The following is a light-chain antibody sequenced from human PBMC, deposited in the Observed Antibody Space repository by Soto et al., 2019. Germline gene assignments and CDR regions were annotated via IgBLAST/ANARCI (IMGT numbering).Light chain of an antibody. CDR3: QSYDTSLRAWV. V-gene: IGLV1-40*01. J-gene: IGLJ3*02. Sequence: QLVLTQPPSVSGAPGQRVTISCTGGSSNIGAGYDVHWYRQFPGTAPKLLVYGNSNRPSGISDRFSASKSGSSASLAITGLQAEDEADYYCQSYDTSLRAWVFGGGTKVTVL. CDR1: SSNIGAGYD. CDR2: GNS.